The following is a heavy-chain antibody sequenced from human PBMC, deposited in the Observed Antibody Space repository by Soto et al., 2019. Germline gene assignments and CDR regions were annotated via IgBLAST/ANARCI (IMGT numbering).Heavy chain of an antibody. J-gene: IGHJ5*02. CDR1: GGSVSSGSYY. D-gene: IGHD3-22*01. CDR3: ARYRHYYYDSSGYYYWSGWFDP. V-gene: IGHV4-61*01. Sequence: SETLSLTCTVSGGSVSSGSYYWSWIRQPPGKGLEWIGYIYYSGSTNYNPSLKSRVTISVDTSKNQFSLKLSSVTAADTAVYYCARYRHYYYDSSGYYYWSGWFDPWGQGTLVTVSS. CDR2: IYYSGST.